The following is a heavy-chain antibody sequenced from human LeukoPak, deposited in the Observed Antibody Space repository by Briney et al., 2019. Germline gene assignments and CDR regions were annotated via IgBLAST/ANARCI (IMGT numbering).Heavy chain of an antibody. V-gene: IGHV3-23*01. CDR1: GFTFSSYN. D-gene: IGHD3-22*01. CDR3: ARDVTMIVVAHFDY. CDR2: ISGSGSST. J-gene: IGHJ4*02. Sequence: PGGSLRLSCAASGFTFSSYNMHWVRQAPGKGLEWVSAISGSGSSTYYAGSVRGRFTTSRDNSKRTVYLQMNSLRVEDTAVYYCARDVTMIVVAHFDYWGQGTLVTVSS.